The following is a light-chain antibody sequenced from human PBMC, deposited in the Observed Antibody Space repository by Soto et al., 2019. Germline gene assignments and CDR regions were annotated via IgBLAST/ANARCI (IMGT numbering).Light chain of an antibody. V-gene: IGKV3-20*01. J-gene: IGKJ3*01. CDR3: QEYGSSAT. CDR2: GAS. Sequence: EIVLTQSPGTLSLSPGERATLSCRASHSLNSDYVAWYEQRHGQAPRLLIYGASTRATGVAGRFSGSGSGTDFTLTSRRLEPVDFAVYFCQEYGSSATFGPGTKVDI. CDR1: HSLNSDY.